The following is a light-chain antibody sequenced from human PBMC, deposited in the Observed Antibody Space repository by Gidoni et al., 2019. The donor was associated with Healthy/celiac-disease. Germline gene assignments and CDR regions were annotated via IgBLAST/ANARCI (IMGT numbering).Light chain of an antibody. CDR2: AAS. J-gene: IGKJ5*01. Sequence: DIQMTQSPSSLSASVGDRVTITCRASQSISSYLNWYQQKPGKAPKLLIYAASSLQSGVPSRFSGSGSVTDFTLTISSLQPEDFATYYCQQSYSTLGITFGQGTRLEIK. CDR3: QQSYSTLGIT. V-gene: IGKV1-39*01. CDR1: QSISSY.